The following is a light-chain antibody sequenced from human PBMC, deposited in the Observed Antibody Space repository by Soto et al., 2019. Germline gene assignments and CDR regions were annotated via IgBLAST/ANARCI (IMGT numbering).Light chain of an antibody. CDR1: QSVGTN. CDR3: QQYNNWPPIT. CDR2: GAY. V-gene: IGKV3-15*01. Sequence: ETVMTQSPATLSVSPGERAPLSCRASQSVGTNLAWYQQKRGQPPRLLIFGAYARVADIPARFSGSGSGTEFTLTISSLQSEDFAVYYCQQYNNWPPITFGQGTRLEIK. J-gene: IGKJ5*01.